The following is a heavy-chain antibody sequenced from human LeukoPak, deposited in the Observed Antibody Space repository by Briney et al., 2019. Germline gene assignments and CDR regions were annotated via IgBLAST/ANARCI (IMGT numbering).Heavy chain of an antibody. CDR3: ARASHSSSWYPRHYYYYYMDV. V-gene: IGHV4-59*01. J-gene: IGHJ6*03. D-gene: IGHD6-13*01. CDR1: GYSISSYY. CDR2: IYYSGST. Sequence: SETLSLTCTVSGYSISSYYWSWIRQPPGKGLEWIGYIYYSGSTNYNPSLKSRVTISVDTSKNQFSLKLSSVTAADTAVYYCARASHSSSWYPRHYYYYYMDVWGKGTTVTVSS.